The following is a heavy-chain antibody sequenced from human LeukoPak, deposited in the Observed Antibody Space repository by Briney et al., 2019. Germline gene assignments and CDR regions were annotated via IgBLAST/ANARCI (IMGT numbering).Heavy chain of an antibody. V-gene: IGHV4-34*01. CDR1: GGSFSGYY. CDR2: INHSGST. D-gene: IGHD6-13*01. CDR3: ARGGRRRAAAGTRWFDP. Sequence: PSETLSLTCAVYGGSFSGYYWSWIRQPPGKGLEWIGEINHSGSTNHNPSLKSRVTISVDTSKNQFSLKLSSVTAADTAVYYCARGGRRRAAAGTRWFDPWGQGTLVTVSS. J-gene: IGHJ5*02.